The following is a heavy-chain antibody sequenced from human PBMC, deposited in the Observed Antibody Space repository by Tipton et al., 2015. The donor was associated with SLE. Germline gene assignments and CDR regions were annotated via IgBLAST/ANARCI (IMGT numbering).Heavy chain of an antibody. Sequence: TLSLTCTVSGGSISSHYWSWIRQPPGKGLEWIGYIYYSGSTNYNPSLKSRATISVDTSKNQFSLKLSAVTAAGTAVYYCARVESGYYYDSSGSHAFDIWGQGTMVTVSS. CDR1: GGSISSHY. CDR3: ARVESGYYYDSSGSHAFDI. D-gene: IGHD3-22*01. J-gene: IGHJ3*02. CDR2: IYYSGST. V-gene: IGHV4-59*11.